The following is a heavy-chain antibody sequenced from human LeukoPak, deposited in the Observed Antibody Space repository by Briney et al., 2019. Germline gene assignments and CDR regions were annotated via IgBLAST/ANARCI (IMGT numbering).Heavy chain of an antibody. CDR1: GFTFSSYA. CDR2: ISGSGGST. J-gene: IGHJ6*02. CDR3: AKDRAVTTALYYYYGMDV. Sequence: GGSLRLSCAASGFTFSSYAMSWVRQAPGKGLEWVSSISGSGGSTYYADSVKGRFTISRDNFKNTLYLQMNSLRAEDTAVYYCAKDRAVTTALYYYYGMDVWGQGTTVTVSS. V-gene: IGHV3-23*01. D-gene: IGHD4-11*01.